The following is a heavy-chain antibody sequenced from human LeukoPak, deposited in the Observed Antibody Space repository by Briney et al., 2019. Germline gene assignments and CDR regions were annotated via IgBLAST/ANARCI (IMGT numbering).Heavy chain of an antibody. CDR1: GFTFSSYS. D-gene: IGHD3-10*01. CDR2: ISSSSSTI. Sequence: PGGSLRLSCAASGFTFSSYSMNWVRQAPEKGLEWVSYISSSSSTIYYADSVKGRFTISRDNAKNSLYLQMNSLRAEDSALYYCARERRGGDAFDLWGQGTMVTVSS. J-gene: IGHJ3*01. CDR3: ARERRGGDAFDL. V-gene: IGHV3-48*01.